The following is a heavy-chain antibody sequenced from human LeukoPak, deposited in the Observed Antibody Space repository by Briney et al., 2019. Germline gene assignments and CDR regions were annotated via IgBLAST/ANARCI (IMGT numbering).Heavy chain of an antibody. CDR2: ISGSGGST. V-gene: IGHV3-23*01. J-gene: IGHJ2*01. CDR1: GFTFSTYA. D-gene: IGHD6-19*01. Sequence: PGGSLRLSCAASGFTFSTYAMTWVRQSPGKGLEWVSAISGSGGSTYYADSVKGRFTISRDNSKNTLYLQMNSLRAEDTAVYYCAKSLAVAADWYFDLWGRGTLVTVSS. CDR3: AKSLAVAADWYFDL.